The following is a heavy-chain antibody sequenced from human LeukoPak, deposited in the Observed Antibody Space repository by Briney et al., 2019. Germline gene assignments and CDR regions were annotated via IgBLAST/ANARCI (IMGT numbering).Heavy chain of an antibody. V-gene: IGHV4-31*03. CDR3: ARLMTTVTNSYPILDY. Sequence: SQTLSLTCTVSGGSISSGGYYWSWLRQHPGKGLEWIGYIYYSGSTYYNPSLKSRVTISVDTSKNQFSLKLSSVTAADTAVYYCARLMTTVTNSYPILDYWGQGTLVTVSS. CDR2: IYYSGST. J-gene: IGHJ4*02. CDR1: GGSISSGGYY. D-gene: IGHD4-17*01.